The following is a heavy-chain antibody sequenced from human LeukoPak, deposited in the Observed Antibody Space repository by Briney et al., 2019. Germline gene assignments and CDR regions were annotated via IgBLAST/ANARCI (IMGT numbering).Heavy chain of an antibody. V-gene: IGHV4-59*01. CDR3: ARVPSSGWYTRRYYYYYMDV. CDR1: GGSISSYY. CDR2: IYYSGST. D-gene: IGHD6-19*01. J-gene: IGHJ6*03. Sequence: SETLSLTCTVSGGSISSYYWGWIRQPPGKGLEWIGYIYYSGSTNYNPSLKSRVTISVDTSKNQFSLKLSSVTAADTVVYYCARVPSSGWYTRRYYYYYMDVWGKGTTVTVSS.